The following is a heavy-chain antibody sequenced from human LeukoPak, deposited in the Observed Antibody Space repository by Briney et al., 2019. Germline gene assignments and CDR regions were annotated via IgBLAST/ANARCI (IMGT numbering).Heavy chain of an antibody. CDR3: ARAPRGSADFDN. V-gene: IGHV3-30*11. Sequence: GGSLRLSCAASGFPFSSSSIHWVRQAPGKGLEWVTLISYDGRHKYYADSVKGRFTISRDISRNAVSVQMNSLRVEDTAVYYCARAPRGSADFDNWGQGTLVTVSS. CDR1: GFPFSSSS. D-gene: IGHD1-26*01. J-gene: IGHJ4*02. CDR2: ISYDGRHK.